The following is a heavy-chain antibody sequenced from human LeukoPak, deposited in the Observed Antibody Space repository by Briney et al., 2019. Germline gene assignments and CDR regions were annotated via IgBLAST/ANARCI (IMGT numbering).Heavy chain of an antibody. CDR3: ARDLGNSGYDSHFDY. CDR2: IYYSGST. D-gene: IGHD5-12*01. J-gene: IGHJ4*02. CDR1: GGSISSYY. Sequence: PSETLSLTCAVSGGSISSYYWSWIRQPPGKGLEWIGYIYYSGSTNYNPSLKSRVTISVDTSKNQFSLKLSSVTAADTAVYYCARDLGNSGYDSHFDYWGQGTLVTVSS. V-gene: IGHV4-59*01.